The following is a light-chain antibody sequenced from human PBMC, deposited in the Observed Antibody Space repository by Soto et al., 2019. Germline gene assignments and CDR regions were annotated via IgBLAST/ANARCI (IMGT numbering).Light chain of an antibody. CDR3: QQRINWPLT. Sequence: EIILTQSPATLSLSPGERATLFCRASQSVTTFLAWYQQIPGQSPRLLVYDVSKRATGIPARFSGSGSGTDFTLTISSLEPEDFAVYYCQQRINWPLTFGGGTKVEIK. CDR2: DVS. V-gene: IGKV3-11*01. CDR1: QSVTTF. J-gene: IGKJ4*01.